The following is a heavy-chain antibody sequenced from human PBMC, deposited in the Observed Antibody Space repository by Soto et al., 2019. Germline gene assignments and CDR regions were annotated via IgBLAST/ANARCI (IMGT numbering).Heavy chain of an antibody. J-gene: IGHJ4*02. CDR3: ARDSTLAY. Sequence: ASGQVCCEGSGRTFSNYAISWVRQAPGQGLEWMGIINPSGGGTSYAQKFQGRVTMTWDTSTSTVYMELSSLRSEDTAMYYCARDSTLAYWGQGTLVTVSS. CDR2: INPSGGGT. CDR1: GRTFSNYA. V-gene: IGHV1-46*01.